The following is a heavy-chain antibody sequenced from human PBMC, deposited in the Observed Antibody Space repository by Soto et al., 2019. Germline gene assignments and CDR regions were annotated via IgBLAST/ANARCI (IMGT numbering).Heavy chain of an antibody. CDR2: IKSKTDGGTT. J-gene: IGHJ6*02. V-gene: IGHV3-15*01. CDR1: GFTFSNAW. CDR3: TTSAGMRQLHYYYYGMDV. Sequence: PGGSLRLSCAASGFTFSNAWMSWVRQAPGKGLEWVGRIKSKTDGGTTDYPAPVKGRFTISRGDSNNTLYLQMNSLKTEDTAVYYCTTSAGMRQLHYYYYGMDVWGQGTTVTVSS. D-gene: IGHD2-2*01.